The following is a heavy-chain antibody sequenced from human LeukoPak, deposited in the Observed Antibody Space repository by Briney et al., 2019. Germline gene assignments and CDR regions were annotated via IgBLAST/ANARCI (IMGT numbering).Heavy chain of an antibody. V-gene: IGHV4-34*01. J-gene: IGHJ3*02. Sequence: SETLSLTCAVYGGSFSGYYWSWIRQPPGKGLEWIGEINHSGSTNYNPSPKSRVTISVDTSKNQFSLKLSSVTAADTAVYYCARVLVTYYYDSSGYYFDAFDIWGQGTMVTVSS. CDR3: ARVLVTYYYDSSGYYFDAFDI. CDR1: GGSFSGYY. CDR2: INHSGST. D-gene: IGHD3-22*01.